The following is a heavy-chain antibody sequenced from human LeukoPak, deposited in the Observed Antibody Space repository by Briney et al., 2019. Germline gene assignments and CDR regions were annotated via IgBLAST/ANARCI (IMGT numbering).Heavy chain of an antibody. Sequence: GGSLRLSCAASKFAFSSYAMSWVRQAPGKGLEWVSAISGSGGSTYYADSVKGRFTISRDNSKNTLYLQMNSLKAEDTAVYYCAKGNGGNSRTYFDYWGQGTLVTVSS. CDR2: ISGSGGST. CDR1: KFAFSSYA. CDR3: AKGNGGNSRTYFDY. V-gene: IGHV3-23*01. D-gene: IGHD4-23*01. J-gene: IGHJ4*02.